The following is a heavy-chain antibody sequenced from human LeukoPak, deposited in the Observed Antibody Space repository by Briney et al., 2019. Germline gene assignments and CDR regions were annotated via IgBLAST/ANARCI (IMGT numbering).Heavy chain of an antibody. CDR3: AKGSLGSWYYFDY. CDR1: GFTFGSSA. J-gene: IGHJ4*02. D-gene: IGHD6-13*01. V-gene: IGHV3-23*01. CDR2: FSRSGPDT. Sequence: GGSLRLSCAASGFTFGSSAMSWVRQAPGKGPEWVTTFSRSGPDTYYADSVKGRFTIFRDNSKNTLYLQMNSLRAEDTAVYYCAKGSLGSWYYFDYWGQGALVTVSS.